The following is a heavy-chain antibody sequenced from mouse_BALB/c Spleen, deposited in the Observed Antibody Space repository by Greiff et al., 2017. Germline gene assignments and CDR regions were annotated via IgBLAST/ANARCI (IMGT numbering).Heavy chain of an antibody. Sequence: VQRVESGPELVKPGASVRISCKASGYTFTSYYIHWVKQRPGQGLEWIGWIYPGNVNTKYNEKFKGKATLTADKSSSTAYMQLSSLTSEDSAVYFCARSTMIPSYAMDYWGQGTSVTVSS. CDR1: GYTFTSYY. CDR2: IYPGNVNT. CDR3: ARSTMIPSYAMDY. D-gene: IGHD2-4*01. J-gene: IGHJ4*01. V-gene: IGHV1S56*01.